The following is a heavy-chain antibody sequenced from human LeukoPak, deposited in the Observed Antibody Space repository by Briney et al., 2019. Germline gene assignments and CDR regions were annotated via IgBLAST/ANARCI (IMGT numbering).Heavy chain of an antibody. V-gene: IGHV4-59*01. CDR2: IYYSGST. Sequence: SETLSLTCTVSGGSISSYYWSWIRQPPGKGLEWIGYIYYSGSTNYNPSLKSRVTISVDTSKNQFSLKLSSVTAADTAVYYCAKVPGRFIAAAGPPFDYWGQGTLVTVSS. D-gene: IGHD6-13*01. J-gene: IGHJ4*02. CDR1: GGSISSYY. CDR3: AKVPGRFIAAAGPPFDY.